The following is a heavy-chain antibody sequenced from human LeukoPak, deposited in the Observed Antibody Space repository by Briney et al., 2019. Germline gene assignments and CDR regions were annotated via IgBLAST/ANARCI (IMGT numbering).Heavy chain of an antibody. D-gene: IGHD2-15*01. CDR2: ISGSGGST. CDR3: ARAGRKSRGVDIVRKKETGYYYYLDV. J-gene: IGHJ6*03. V-gene: IGHV3-23*01. CDR1: GFTFSSYA. Sequence: GGSLRLSCAASGFTFSSYAMSWVRQAPGKGLEWVSGISGSGGSTYYADSVKGRFTISRDNAKNSLYLQMDSLRVEDTAVYYCARAGRKSRGVDIVRKKETGYYYYLDVWGKGTTVTVSS.